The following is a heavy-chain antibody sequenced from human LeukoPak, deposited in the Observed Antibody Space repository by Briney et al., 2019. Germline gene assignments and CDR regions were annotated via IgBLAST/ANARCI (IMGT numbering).Heavy chain of an antibody. D-gene: IGHD3-10*01. V-gene: IGHV1-2*02. J-gene: IGHJ4*02. Sequence: ASVKVSCKASGYTFTSYGISWVRQAPGQGLEWMGWINPNSGGTNYAQKFQGRVTMTRDTSISTAYMGLSRLRSDDTAVYYCARVVKGSGSYYNYFDYWGQGTLVTVSS. CDR2: INPNSGGT. CDR1: GYTFTSYG. CDR3: ARVVKGSGSYYNYFDY.